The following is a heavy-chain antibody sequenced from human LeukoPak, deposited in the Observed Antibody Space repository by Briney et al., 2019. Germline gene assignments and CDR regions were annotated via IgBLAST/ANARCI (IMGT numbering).Heavy chain of an antibody. CDR1: GGSLSGYY. D-gene: IGHD4-17*01. V-gene: IGHV4-34*01. CDR2: INHSGAT. Sequence: SETLSVTCAVYGGSLSGYYWSWIRQPPGKGLEWIGEINHSGATNYNPSLKSRVTIAVDTSKNQFSLRLSSVTAADTAMYYCARGIYGVYYFDYWSQGALVTVSS. J-gene: IGHJ4*02. CDR3: ARGIYGVYYFDY.